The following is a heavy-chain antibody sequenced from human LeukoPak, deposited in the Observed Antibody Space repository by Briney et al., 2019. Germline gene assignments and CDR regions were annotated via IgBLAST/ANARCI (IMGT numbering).Heavy chain of an antibody. Sequence: SETLSLTCTVSGGSISSGGYYWSWIRQHPGKGLEWIGYIYYSGSTYYNPSLKSRVTISVDTSKNQFSLKLSSVTAADTAVYYCARVGYFGSGSYLYYFDYWGQGTLVTVSS. CDR1: GGSISSGGYY. D-gene: IGHD3-10*01. CDR3: ARVGYFGSGSYLYYFDY. V-gene: IGHV4-31*03. J-gene: IGHJ4*02. CDR2: IYYSGST.